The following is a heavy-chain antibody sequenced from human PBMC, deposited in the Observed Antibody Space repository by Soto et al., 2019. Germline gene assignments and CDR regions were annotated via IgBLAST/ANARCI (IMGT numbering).Heavy chain of an antibody. CDR2: ISWNSGSI. CDR1: GFTFDDYA. Sequence: GGSLRLSCAASGFTFDDYAMHWVRQAPGKGLEWVSGISWNSGSIGYADSVKGRFTISRDNAKNSLYLQMNSLRAEDTALYYCAKAMSMIVVAPIDYWGQGTLVTGSS. D-gene: IGHD3-22*01. V-gene: IGHV3-9*01. J-gene: IGHJ4*02. CDR3: AKAMSMIVVAPIDY.